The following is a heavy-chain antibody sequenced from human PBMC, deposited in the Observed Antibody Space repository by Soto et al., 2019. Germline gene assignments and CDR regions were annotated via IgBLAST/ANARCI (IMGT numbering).Heavy chain of an antibody. CDR1: GGSISSTNW. D-gene: IGHD6-19*01. CDR3: ARATSGWSGYHFAS. J-gene: IGHJ4*02. V-gene: IGHV4-4*02. CDR2: IYHSGST. Sequence: QVQLQQSGPGLVKPSGTLSLTCAVSGGSISSTNWWTWVRQPPGKGLEWIGEIYHSGSTNYNASLKSRVTISVDKSKNQFSLKLNSVTAADTAVYYCARATSGWSGYHFASWGQGTLVTVSS.